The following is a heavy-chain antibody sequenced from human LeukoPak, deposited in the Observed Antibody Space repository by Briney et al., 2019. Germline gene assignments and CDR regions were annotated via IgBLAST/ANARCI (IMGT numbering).Heavy chain of an antibody. CDR3: ARELSGSSSRHFDY. J-gene: IGHJ4*02. D-gene: IGHD2-15*01. V-gene: IGHV3-30*03. CDR1: GFIFSSYG. Sequence: GGSLRLSCAASGFIFSSYGMHWVRQAPGKGLEWVAVISYDGSNKYYADSVKGRFTISRDNSKNTLYLQMNSLRAEDTAVYYCARELSGSSSRHFDYWGQGTLVTVSS. CDR2: ISYDGSNK.